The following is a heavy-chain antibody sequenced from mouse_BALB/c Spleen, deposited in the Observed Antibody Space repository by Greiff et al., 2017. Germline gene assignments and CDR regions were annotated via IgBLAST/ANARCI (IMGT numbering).Heavy chain of an antibody. CDR3: ARDDDYGNYEVY. Sequence: QVQLKESGPGLVAPSQSLSITCTVSGFSLTIYGVHWVRQPPGKGLEWLGVIWAGGSTNYNSALMSRLSISKDNSKSQVFLKMNSLQTDDTAMYYCARDDDYGNYEVYWGQGTTLTVSS. D-gene: IGHD2-1*01. CDR2: IWAGGST. CDR1: GFSLTIYG. J-gene: IGHJ2*01. V-gene: IGHV2-9*02.